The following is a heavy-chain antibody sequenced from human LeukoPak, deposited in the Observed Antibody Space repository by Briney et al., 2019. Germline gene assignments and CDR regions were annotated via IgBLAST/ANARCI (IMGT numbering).Heavy chain of an antibody. CDR2: ISGDGVST. CDR1: EFTFDDYA. V-gene: IGHV3-43*02. J-gene: IGHJ4*02. CDR3: ARANDLIDY. Sequence: PGGSLRLSCAASEFTFDDYAMHWVRQAPGRGLEWVSLISGDGVSTYYADSVKGRFTISRDNAKNSLYLQMNSLRAEDTAVYYCARANDLIDYWGQGTLVTVSS.